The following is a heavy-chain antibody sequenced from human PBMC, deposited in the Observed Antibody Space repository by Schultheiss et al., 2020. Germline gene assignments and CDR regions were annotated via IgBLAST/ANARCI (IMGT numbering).Heavy chain of an antibody. CDR3: ATGFRNQFDY. J-gene: IGHJ4*02. V-gene: IGHV1-69*13. CDR1: GYTFTSYG. CDR2: IIPIFGTA. Sequence: SVKVSCKASGYTFTSYGISWVRQAPGQGLEWMGGIIPIFGTANYAQKFQGRVTITADESTSTAYMELSSLRSEDTAVYYCATGFRNQFDYWGQGTLVTV. D-gene: IGHD1-14*01.